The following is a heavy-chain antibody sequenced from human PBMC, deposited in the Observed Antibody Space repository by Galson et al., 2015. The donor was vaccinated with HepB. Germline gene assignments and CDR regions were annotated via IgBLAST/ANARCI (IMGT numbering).Heavy chain of an antibody. CDR2: IKQDGSEK. CDR3: ARDLVGYCSGGSCLRDSSGIFDY. V-gene: IGHV3-7*03. CDR1: GFTFSSYW. J-gene: IGHJ4*02. Sequence: SLRLSCAASGFTFSSYWMSWVRQAPGKGLEWVANIKQDGSEKYYVDSVKGRFTISRDNAKNSLYLQMNSLRAEDTAVYYCARDLVGYCSGGSCLRDSSGIFDYWGQGTLVTVSS. D-gene: IGHD2-15*01.